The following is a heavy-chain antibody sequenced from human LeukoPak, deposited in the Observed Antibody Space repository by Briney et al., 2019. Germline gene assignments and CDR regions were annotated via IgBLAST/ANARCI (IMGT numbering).Heavy chain of an antibody. D-gene: IGHD2-15*01. CDR1: GFTVGSNY. Sequence: PGGSLRLSCAASGFTVGSNYMSWVRQAPGKGLDWVALISYDGSSKYYADSVKGRFTISRDSSTLYLQMNSLRTEDTAVYYCARGSVGTPPPFDYWGQGTLVTVSS. V-gene: IGHV3-30-3*01. J-gene: IGHJ4*02. CDR3: ARGSVGTPPPFDY. CDR2: ISYDGSSK.